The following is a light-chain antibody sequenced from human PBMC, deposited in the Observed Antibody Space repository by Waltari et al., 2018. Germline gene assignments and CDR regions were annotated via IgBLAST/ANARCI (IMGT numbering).Light chain of an antibody. CDR3: CSYVGSNIYWV. J-gene: IGLJ3*02. V-gene: IGLV2-11*01. CDR2: DIN. Sequence: QSALTQPRSVSGSPGQSVTIPCTGTSSDVGGYNYFSWYQQHPDKAPKIIIYDINKPPSGVPDRFSGSKSGNTASLTISGLQAEDEADYYCCSYVGSNIYWVFGGGTKLTVL. CDR1: SSDVGGYNY.